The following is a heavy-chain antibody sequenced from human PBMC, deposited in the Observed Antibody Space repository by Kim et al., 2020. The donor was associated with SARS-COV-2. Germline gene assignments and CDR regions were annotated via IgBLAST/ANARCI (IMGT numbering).Heavy chain of an antibody. V-gene: IGHV4-59*01. CDR3: ARVSGEVDY. J-gene: IGHJ4*02. Sequence: GSTNYNPSLKSRVTISVDTSKNQFSLKLSSVTAADTTVYYCARVSGEVDYWGQGTLVTVSS. CDR2: GST. D-gene: IGHD3-10*01.